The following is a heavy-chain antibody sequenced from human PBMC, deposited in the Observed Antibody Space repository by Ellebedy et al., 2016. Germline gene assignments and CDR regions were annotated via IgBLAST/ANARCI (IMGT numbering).Heavy chain of an antibody. D-gene: IGHD4/OR15-4a*01. J-gene: IGHJ4*02. V-gene: IGHV4-59*12. CDR2: IYYSGST. CDR1: GASISSNG. Sequence: SETLSLTCTVSGASISSNGWSWIRQPPGKGLEWIGYIYYSGSTNYNPSLKSRVTISVDTSKNQFSLKLSSVTAADTAVYYCARLYGGGCFDDWGQGTLVTVSS. CDR3: ARLYGGGCFDD.